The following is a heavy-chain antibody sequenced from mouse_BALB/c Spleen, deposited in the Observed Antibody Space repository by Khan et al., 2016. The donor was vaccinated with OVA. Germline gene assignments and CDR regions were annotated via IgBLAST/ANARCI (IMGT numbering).Heavy chain of an antibody. CDR3: REMYGGDVDY. J-gene: IGHJ2*01. CDR1: GYSITSDYA. CDR2: ISYSGNT. V-gene: IGHV3-2*02. D-gene: IGHD2-10*02. Sequence: EVQLQESGPGLVKPSQSLSLTCTVTGYSITSDYAWNWIRQFPGNKLEWMGYISYSGNTKYNPYLKSRISITRDTSKNQFFLQLNSVTIEDTATNYWREMYGGDVDYWGQGTTLTVSS.